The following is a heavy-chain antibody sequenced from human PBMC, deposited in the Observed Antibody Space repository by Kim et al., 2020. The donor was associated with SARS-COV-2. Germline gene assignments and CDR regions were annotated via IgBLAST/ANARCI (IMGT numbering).Heavy chain of an antibody. V-gene: IGHV4-39*01. J-gene: IGHJ4*02. CDR2: IYYSGST. CDR1: GGSISSSSYY. Sequence: SETLSLTCTVSGGSISSSSYYWGWIRQPPGKGLEWIGSIYYSGSTYYNPSLKSRVTISVDTSKNQFSLKLSSVTAADTAVYYCARQVAAAGNNFDYWGQG. D-gene: IGHD6-13*01. CDR3: ARQVAAAGNNFDY.